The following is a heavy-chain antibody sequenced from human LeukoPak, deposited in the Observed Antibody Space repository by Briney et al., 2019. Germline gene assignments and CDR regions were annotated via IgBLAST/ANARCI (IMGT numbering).Heavy chain of an antibody. V-gene: IGHV4-4*07. CDR2: ISSSGST. D-gene: IGHD3-22*01. J-gene: IGHJ3*02. CDR3: ARGPYSYDSSGAFDI. Sequence: SETLSLTCIVSGGSINNYYWSWIRQPAGKGLEWIGRISSSGSTNYNPSLKSRVTISVDTSKNQFSLKLSSVTAADTAVYFCARGPYSYDSSGAFDIWGQGTMVTVSS. CDR1: GGSINNYY.